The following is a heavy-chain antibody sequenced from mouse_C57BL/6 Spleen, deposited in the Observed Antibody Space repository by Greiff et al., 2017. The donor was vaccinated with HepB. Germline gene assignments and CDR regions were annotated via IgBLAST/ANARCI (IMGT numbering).Heavy chain of an antibody. J-gene: IGHJ3*01. Sequence: VQLQQSGAELVKPGASVKLSCTASGFNIKDYYMHWVKQRTEQGLEWIGRHDPEDGETTSAPKFQGKATITADTSSNTAYLQLSSLTSEDTAVYYCARDGSEGFAYWGQGTLVTVSA. D-gene: IGHD1-1*01. CDR3: ARDGSEGFAY. V-gene: IGHV14-2*01. CDR2: HDPEDGET. CDR1: GFNIKDYY.